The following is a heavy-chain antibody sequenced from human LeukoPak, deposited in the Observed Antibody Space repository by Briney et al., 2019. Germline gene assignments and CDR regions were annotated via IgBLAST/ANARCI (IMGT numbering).Heavy chain of an antibody. Sequence: PSETLSLTCSVSGVSISSSNSYWGWIRQPPGKGLEWIGSIYYTGNTYYNASLKSRVTISIDTSKNHFSLRLSSVTAADTAVYYCARDRYYDYVWGSYRWRWFDPWGQGTLVTVSS. CDR2: IYYTGNT. V-gene: IGHV4-39*02. CDR1: GVSISSSNSY. J-gene: IGHJ5*02. CDR3: ARDRYYDYVWGSYRWRWFDP. D-gene: IGHD3-16*02.